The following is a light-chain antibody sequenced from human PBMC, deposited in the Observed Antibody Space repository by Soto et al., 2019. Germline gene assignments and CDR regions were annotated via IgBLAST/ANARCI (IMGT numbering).Light chain of an antibody. CDR2: GAS. J-gene: IGKJ1*01. CDR3: QQYASSPRT. V-gene: IGKV3-20*01. CDR1: QSVHNNY. Sequence: DIVSTQSPGTLSLSPGERATLSCRASQSVHNNYLAWYQQKPGQPPRLLIYGASTRAAGIPDRFSGSGSGTDFTLSISRLQPEDFAVYYCQQYASSPRTFGQGTKV.